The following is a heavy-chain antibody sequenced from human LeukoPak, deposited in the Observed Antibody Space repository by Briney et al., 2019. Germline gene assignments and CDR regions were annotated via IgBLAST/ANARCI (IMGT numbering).Heavy chain of an antibody. CDR1: GYTFTGYY. J-gene: IGHJ4*02. D-gene: IGHD4-17*01. Sequence: GASVKVSCKASGYTFTGYYMHWVRQAPGQGLEWMGWINPNSGGTNYAQKFQGRVTMTRDTSISTAYMELSRLRSDDTAVYYCARDFNGYGDYADGYFDYWGQGTLATVSS. V-gene: IGHV1-2*02. CDR2: INPNSGGT. CDR3: ARDFNGYGDYADGYFDY.